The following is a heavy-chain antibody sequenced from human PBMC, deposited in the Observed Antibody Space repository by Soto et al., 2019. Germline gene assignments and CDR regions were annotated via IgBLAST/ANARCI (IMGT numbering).Heavy chain of an antibody. J-gene: IGHJ4*03. Sequence: PSETLSLTCTVSGGSISSYYWSWIRQPAGKGLEWIGRIYTSGSTNYNPSLKSRVTMSVDTSKNQFSLKLSSVTAADTAVYYCAGRWDDYYGSGKSPLDWGQGTLVTVSS. CDR1: GGSISSYY. CDR2: IYTSGST. V-gene: IGHV4-4*07. CDR3: AGRWDDYYGSGKSPLD. D-gene: IGHD3-10*01.